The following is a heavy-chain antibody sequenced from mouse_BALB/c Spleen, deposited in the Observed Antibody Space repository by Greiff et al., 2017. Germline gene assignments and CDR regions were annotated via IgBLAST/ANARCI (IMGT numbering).Heavy chain of an antibody. J-gene: IGHJ4*01. CDR3: ARSSAMDY. Sequence: VQLQQSGAELVKPGASVKMSCTASGFTFTSYCMHWVKQRPGQGLEWIGYINPSTGYTEYNPKFKDKATLTADKSSSTAYMQLSSLTSEDAAVYYCARSSAMDYWGQGTSVTVSS. CDR2: INPSTGYT. V-gene: IGHV1-7*01. CDR1: GFTFTSYC.